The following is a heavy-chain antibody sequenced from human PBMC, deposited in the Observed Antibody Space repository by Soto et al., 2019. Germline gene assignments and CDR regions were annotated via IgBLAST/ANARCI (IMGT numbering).Heavy chain of an antibody. J-gene: IGHJ4*02. D-gene: IGHD3-16*02. V-gene: IGHV3-9*01. Sequence: VRLQESGPGLVKPSETLSLTCSVSGAALNSGNYYWSWIRQVPGKGLEWVSGLSWNSGSIGYADSVKGRFTISRDNAKKSLYLQMNDLTPDDTALYYCAQAKGLIATSHFDSWGQGTLVTVSS. CDR2: LSWNSGSI. CDR3: AQAKGLIATSHFDS. CDR1: GAALNSGNYY.